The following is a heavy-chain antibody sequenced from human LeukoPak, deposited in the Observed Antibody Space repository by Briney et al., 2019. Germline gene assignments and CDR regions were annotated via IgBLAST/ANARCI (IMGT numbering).Heavy chain of an antibody. CDR3: AKSGGSYYIVHFDY. V-gene: IGHV3-23*01. Sequence: GGSLRLSCAASGFTFSSYAMSWVRQAPGKGLEWVSAISGSGGCTYYADSVKGRFTISRDNSKNTLYLQMNNLRAEDTAVYYCAKSGGSYYIVHFDYWGQGTLVTVSS. CDR1: GFTFSSYA. J-gene: IGHJ4*02. D-gene: IGHD1-26*01. CDR2: ISGSGGCT.